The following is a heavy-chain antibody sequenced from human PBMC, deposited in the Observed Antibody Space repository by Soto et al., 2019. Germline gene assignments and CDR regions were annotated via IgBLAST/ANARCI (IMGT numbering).Heavy chain of an antibody. CDR3: AREYGDYGVIDY. V-gene: IGHV4-34*01. CDR1: GGSFSGYY. D-gene: IGHD4-17*01. CDR2: INHSGST. Sequence: QVQLQQWGAGLLKPSETLSLTCAAYGGSFSGYYWSWIRQPPGKGLEWIGEINHSGSTNYNPSLKSGSTIAVVASKTQFSLKLSSVTAADTAVYYCAREYGDYGVIDYWGQGTLVTVSS. J-gene: IGHJ4*02.